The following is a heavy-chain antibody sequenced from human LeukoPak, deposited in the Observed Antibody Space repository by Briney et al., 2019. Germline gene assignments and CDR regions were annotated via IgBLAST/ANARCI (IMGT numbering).Heavy chain of an antibody. CDR1: GGSISSGGYS. CDR2: IYHSGST. J-gene: IGHJ5*02. V-gene: IGHV4-30-2*01. CDR3: ARASRFGEMTGHWFDP. Sequence: SETLSLTCAVSGGSISSGGYSWSWIRQPPGKGLEWIGYIYHSGSTYYNPSLKSRVTISVDRSKNQFSLKLSSVTAADTAVYYCARASRFGEMTGHWFDPWGQGTLVTVSS. D-gene: IGHD3-10*01.